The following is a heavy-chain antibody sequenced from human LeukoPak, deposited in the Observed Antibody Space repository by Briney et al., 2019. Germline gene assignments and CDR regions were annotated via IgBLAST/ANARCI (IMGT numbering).Heavy chain of an antibody. J-gene: IGHJ4*02. CDR1: GGSVSSSRYY. Sequence: SETLSLTCTVPGGSVSSSRYYWGWIRQPPGKGLAWIGSSYYSGSTYYNRSIKSRLTISVDTSKNQFSLKLSSVTAADTAVYSCASRKWTWIQLWGNYYFDYWGQGTLVTVSS. CDR2: SYYSGST. V-gene: IGHV4-39*01. D-gene: IGHD5-18*01. CDR3: ASRKWTWIQLWGNYYFDY.